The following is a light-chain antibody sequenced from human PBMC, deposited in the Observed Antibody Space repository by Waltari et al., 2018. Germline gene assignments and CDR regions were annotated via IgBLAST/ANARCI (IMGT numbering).Light chain of an antibody. V-gene: IGLV2-14*03. CDR1: SRDVGGYNY. J-gene: IGLJ3*02. Sequence: QSALTQPASVSGSPGQSITISCTGTSRDVGGYNYVSWYPQHPGNAPKLMIYDVSNRPSEVSNRFSGSKSGNMASLTISGLQAEDEADYYCSSYTSSLTPVFGGGTKLTVL. CDR2: DVS. CDR3: SSYTSSLTPV.